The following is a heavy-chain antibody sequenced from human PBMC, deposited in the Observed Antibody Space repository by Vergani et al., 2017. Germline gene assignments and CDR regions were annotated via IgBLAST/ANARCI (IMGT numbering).Heavy chain of an antibody. CDR1: GGSFTSYH. Sequence: QVQLQQWGGGLLKPSEILSLTCVVNGGSFTSYHRTRIRQSPGEGLEWVGDIDHTGRPDYNPSLKSGLTMSVDKSRNQFSLTPNAVTATDTAIYFCARVNTETNGRLYYYYYMDVLRQGAAVTVS. CDR3: ARVNTETNGRLYYYYYMDV. D-gene: IGHD4-11*01. V-gene: IGHV4-34*01. CDR2: IDHTGRP. J-gene: IGHJ6*03.